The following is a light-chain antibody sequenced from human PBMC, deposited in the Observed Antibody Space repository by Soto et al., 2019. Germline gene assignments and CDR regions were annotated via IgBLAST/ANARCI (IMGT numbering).Light chain of an antibody. J-gene: IGKJ4*01. CDR1: QGISKY. CDR2: VAS. Sequence: DIQMTQSPSSLSASVGDRVTITCRASQGISKYLAWYQQKPGKVPKLLIYVASTLHSGVSSRFSGSGSGTDFTLTISSLQPEDVATYYCQKYDSAPLTFGGGTKVEIK. CDR3: QKYDSAPLT. V-gene: IGKV1-27*01.